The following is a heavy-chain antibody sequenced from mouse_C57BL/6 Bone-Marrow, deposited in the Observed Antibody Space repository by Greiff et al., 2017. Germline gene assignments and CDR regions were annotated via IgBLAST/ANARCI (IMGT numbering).Heavy chain of an antibody. V-gene: IGHV1-82*01. CDR1: GYAFSSSW. J-gene: IGHJ1*03. D-gene: IGHD1-1*01. CDR2: IYPGDGDT. CDR3: ARYGSSYYWYFDV. Sequence: QVQLQQSGPELVKPGASVKISCKASGYAFSSSWMNWVKQRPGQGLEWIGRIYPGDGDTNYNGKFKGKATLTADKSSSTAYMQLSSLTSEDSAVYFCARYGSSYYWYFDVWGTGTTVTVSS.